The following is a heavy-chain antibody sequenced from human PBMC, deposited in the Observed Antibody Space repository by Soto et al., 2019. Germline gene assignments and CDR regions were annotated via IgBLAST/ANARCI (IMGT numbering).Heavy chain of an antibody. D-gene: IGHD5-12*01. CDR2: IYYSGST. V-gene: IGHV4-30-4*01. Sequence: SETLSLTCTVSGGSISSGDYYWSWIRQPPGKGLEWIGYIYYSGSTYYNPSLKSRVTISVDTSKNQFSLKLSSVTAADTAVYYCARRMRDGYNYYYYGMDVWGQGTTVTVSS. CDR1: GGSISSGDYY. CDR3: ARRMRDGYNYYYYGMDV. J-gene: IGHJ6*02.